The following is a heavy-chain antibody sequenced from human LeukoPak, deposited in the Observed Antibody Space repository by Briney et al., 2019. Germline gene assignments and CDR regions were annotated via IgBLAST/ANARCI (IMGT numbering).Heavy chain of an antibody. CDR1: GGSISSGSYY. CDR2: IYTSGST. V-gene: IGHV4-61*02. Sequence: SETLSLTCTVSGGSISSGSYYWSWIRQPAGKGLEWIGRIYTSGSTNYNPSLKSRVTISVDTSENLFSLKLSSVTAADTAVYYCARGGSGYSSSWYGEIDYWGQGTLVTVSS. J-gene: IGHJ4*02. CDR3: ARGGSGYSSSWYGEIDY. D-gene: IGHD6-13*01.